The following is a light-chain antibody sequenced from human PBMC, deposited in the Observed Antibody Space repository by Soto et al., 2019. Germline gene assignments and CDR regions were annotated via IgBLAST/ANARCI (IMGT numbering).Light chain of an antibody. CDR3: SSYTSSSTL. CDR2: DVS. V-gene: IGLV2-14*01. J-gene: IGLJ1*01. CDR1: SNDVGGYNY. Sequence: QSALTQPASVAWAPGQSITISCTGTSNDVGGYNYVSWYQQLPGKAPKLMIYDVSNRPSGVSNRFSGSKSGNTASLTISGLQADYEADYYCSSYTSSSTLFGTGPKLTVL.